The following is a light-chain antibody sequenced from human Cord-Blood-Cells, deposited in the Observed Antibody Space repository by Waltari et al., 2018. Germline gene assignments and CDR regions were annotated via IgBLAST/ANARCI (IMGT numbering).Light chain of an antibody. CDR2: DVS. Sequence: QSALTQPASVSGSPGQSITISCPGTSRDVGGSNSVSWYQQHPGKAPKLMIYDVSNRPSGVSNRFSGSKSGNTASLTISGLQAEDEADYYCSSYTSSSTVVFGGGTKLTVL. V-gene: IGLV2-14*01. J-gene: IGLJ2*01. CDR1: SRDVGGSNS. CDR3: SSYTSSSTVV.